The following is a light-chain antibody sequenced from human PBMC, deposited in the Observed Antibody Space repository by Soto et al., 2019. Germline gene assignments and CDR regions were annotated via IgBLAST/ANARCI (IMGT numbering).Light chain of an antibody. Sequence: QSVLAQPASVSGSPGQSITISCTGTSSDIGSYRYVSWYQQHPGRSPKLIISEVTHRPSGVSDRFSGSKSGNTASLTISGLQTEDGAYYYCSSYSNAITLIVFGSGTKGTVL. CDR3: SSYSNAITLIV. J-gene: IGLJ1*01. CDR2: EVT. CDR1: SSDIGSYRY. V-gene: IGLV2-14*01.